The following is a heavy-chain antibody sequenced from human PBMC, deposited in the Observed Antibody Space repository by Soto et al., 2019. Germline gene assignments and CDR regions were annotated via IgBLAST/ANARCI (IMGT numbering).Heavy chain of an antibody. CDR1: GFTFTTFD. D-gene: IGHD5-12*01. J-gene: IGHJ4*02. Sequence: EVQLLESGGGLVQPGASLRLSCAASGFTFTTFDMSWARQAPGKGLEWVSVVRGRDGSTSYADSLKGRFTISKDSSKNTLYLQMNSLRAEDTARYYCAKGAWLDYWGQGTLVTVSS. CDR3: AKGAWLDY. V-gene: IGHV3-23*01. CDR2: VRGRDGST.